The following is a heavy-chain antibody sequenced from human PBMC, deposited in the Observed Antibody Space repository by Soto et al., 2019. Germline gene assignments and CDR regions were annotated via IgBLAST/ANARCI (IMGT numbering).Heavy chain of an antibody. Sequence: QVQLVQSGAEVKKPGASVKVSCKASGYTFTSYDINWVRQATGQGLEWMGWMNPNSANTGYAQKVQGRVTMNRNASLITAYMELASLRSEETVVYYCAAEGVRGMDVWGQGTAVTVSS. CDR1: GYTFTSYD. CDR2: MNPNSANT. CDR3: AAEGVRGMDV. V-gene: IGHV1-8*01. D-gene: IGHD3-16*01. J-gene: IGHJ6*02.